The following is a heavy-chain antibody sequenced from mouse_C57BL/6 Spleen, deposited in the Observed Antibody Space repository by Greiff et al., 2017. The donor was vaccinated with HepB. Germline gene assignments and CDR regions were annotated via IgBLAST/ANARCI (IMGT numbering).Heavy chain of an antibody. CDR1: GFTFSDYY. CDR2: INYDGSST. CDR3: ARDEGSSFAY. Sequence: EVKLMESEGGLVQPGSSMKLSCTASGFTFSDYYMAWVRQVPEKGLEWVANINYDGSSTYYLDSLKSRFIISRDNAKNILYLQMSSLKSEDTATYYCARDEGSSFAYWGQGTLVTVSA. J-gene: IGHJ3*01. V-gene: IGHV5-16*01.